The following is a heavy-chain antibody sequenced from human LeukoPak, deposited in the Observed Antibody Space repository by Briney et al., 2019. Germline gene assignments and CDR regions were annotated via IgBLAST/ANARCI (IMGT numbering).Heavy chain of an antibody. CDR2: ISSSSYI. J-gene: IGHJ4*02. V-gene: IGHV3-69-1*01. Sequence: PGGSLRLPCAASGFTVSSNYMSWVRQAPGKGLEWVSSISSSSYIYYADSVKGRFTISRDNAKNSLYLQMNSLRAEDTAVYYCARDAGDSSGYYYAVWDYWGQGTLVTVSS. CDR3: ARDAGDSSGYYYAVWDY. D-gene: IGHD3-22*01. CDR1: GFTVSSNY.